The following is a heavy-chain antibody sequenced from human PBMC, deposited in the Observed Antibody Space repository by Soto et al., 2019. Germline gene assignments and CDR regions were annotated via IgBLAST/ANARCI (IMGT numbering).Heavy chain of an antibody. CDR3: ARFVGSTPPLAY. Sequence: SETLSLTCTVSGGSISSSSYYWGWIRQPPGKGLEWIGSIYYSGSTYYNPSLKSRVTISVDTSKNQFSLKLSSVTAADTAVYYCARFVGSTPPLAYWGQGTLVTVSS. CDR2: IYYSGST. J-gene: IGHJ4*02. V-gene: IGHV4-39*01. D-gene: IGHD2-2*01. CDR1: GGSISSSSYY.